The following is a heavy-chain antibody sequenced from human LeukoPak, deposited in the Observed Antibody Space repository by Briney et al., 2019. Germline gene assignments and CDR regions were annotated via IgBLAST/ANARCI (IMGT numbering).Heavy chain of an antibody. J-gene: IGHJ4*02. CDR1: GYTFSDYT. CDR3: TRDLEY. CDR2: ISSGGSVM. Sequence: GGSLRLSCGASGYTFSDYTMNWIRQAPGKGPEWISYISSGGSVMHYADSVKGRFTISRDDVENSLYLQMNSLRVEDTAVYYCTRDLEYWGQGVLVTVSS. V-gene: IGHV3-48*01.